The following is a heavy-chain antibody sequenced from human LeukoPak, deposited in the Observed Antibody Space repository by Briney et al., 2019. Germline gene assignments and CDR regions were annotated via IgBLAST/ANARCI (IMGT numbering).Heavy chain of an antibody. V-gene: IGHV4-34*01. Sequence: PSETLSLTCAVYAGSFSGYYWSWIRQPPGKGLEWIGEINHSGSTNYNPSLKSRVTISIDTTKNQFSLKLSSVTAADTAVYYCARLTTFDYWGQGTLVTVSS. J-gene: IGHJ4*02. CDR2: INHSGST. CDR3: ARLTTFDY. D-gene: IGHD4-17*01. CDR1: AGSFSGYY.